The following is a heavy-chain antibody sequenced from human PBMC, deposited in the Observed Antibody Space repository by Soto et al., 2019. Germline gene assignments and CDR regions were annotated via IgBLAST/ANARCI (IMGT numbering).Heavy chain of an antibody. J-gene: IGHJ4*02. CDR2: ISSSTGYI. CDR3: ARDRGYNWNDGESFDY. CDR1: GFTFSSYT. V-gene: IGHV3-21*01. D-gene: IGHD1-1*01. Sequence: GGSLRLSCAASGFTFSSYTMNWVRQAPGKGLEWVSSISSSTGYIYYADSVKGRFTISRDNAKNSLYLQMNSLRVEDTAVYYCARDRGYNWNDGESFDYWGQGTLVTVSS.